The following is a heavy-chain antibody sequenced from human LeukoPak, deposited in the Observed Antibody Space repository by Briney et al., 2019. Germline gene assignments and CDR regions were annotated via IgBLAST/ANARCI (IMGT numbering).Heavy chain of an antibody. D-gene: IGHD1-1*01. CDR2: IDDGDGNT. CDR3: ARNEDY. J-gene: IGHJ4*02. CDR1: GYTFHSYW. V-gene: IGHV1-3*01. Sequence: HGESLKISCKGSGYTFHSYWIAWVRQMPGKGLEWMGWIDDGDGNTKYSEKFQGRVSITRDTSASTVYMELNSLRSEDTAVYYCARNEDYWGQGTLVTVSS.